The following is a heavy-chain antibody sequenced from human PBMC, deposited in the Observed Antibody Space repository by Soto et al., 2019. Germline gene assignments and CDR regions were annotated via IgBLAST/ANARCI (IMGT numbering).Heavy chain of an antibody. J-gene: IGHJ4*02. Sequence: SETLSLTCAVYGGSFSGYYWTWIRQPPGTGLEWIGEINHSGSTNYNPSLKSRVTISLDTPKNQFSLKLSSVTAADTAVYYCARHPGYDYIVTGYTPYYFDYCGQGILVTVSS. D-gene: IGHD3-9*01. CDR1: GGSFSGYY. CDR2: INHSGST. V-gene: IGHV4-34*01. CDR3: ARHPGYDYIVTGYTPYYFDY.